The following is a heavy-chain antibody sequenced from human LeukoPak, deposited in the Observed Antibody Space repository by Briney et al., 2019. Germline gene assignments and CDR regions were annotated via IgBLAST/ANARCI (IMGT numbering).Heavy chain of an antibody. D-gene: IGHD5-18*01. V-gene: IGHV1-2*02. CDR3: AGRPDTAMVPIFDY. Sequence: WINPNSGGTNYAQKFQGRVTMTGDTSISTVYMELSRLSSDDAAVYFCAGRPDTAMVPIFDYWGQGTLVTISS. J-gene: IGHJ4*02. CDR2: INPNSGGT.